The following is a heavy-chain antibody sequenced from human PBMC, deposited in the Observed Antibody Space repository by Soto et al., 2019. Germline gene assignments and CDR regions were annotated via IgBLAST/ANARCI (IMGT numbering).Heavy chain of an antibody. CDR2: IYHSGST. Sequence: PSETLSLTCAVSGGSISSGGYSWSWIRQPPGKGLEWIGYIYHSGSTYYNPSLKSRVTISVDRSKNQFSLKLSSVTAADTAVYYCARSPCSSTSCYTFGGWFDPWGQGTLVTVSS. V-gene: IGHV4-30-2*01. D-gene: IGHD2-2*02. CDR1: GGSISSGGYS. CDR3: ARSPCSSTSCYTFGGWFDP. J-gene: IGHJ5*02.